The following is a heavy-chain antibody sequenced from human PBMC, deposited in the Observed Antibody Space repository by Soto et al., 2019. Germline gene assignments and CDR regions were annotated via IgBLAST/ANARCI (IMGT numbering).Heavy chain of an antibody. J-gene: IGHJ4*02. V-gene: IGHV4-34*12. Sequence: QVQLQQWGAGLLKPSETLSLTCAVYGGSFSGYYWSWVRQPPGKGLEWIGEIIHSGSTNYNPSLKSRVTMSVDTSKNQFSLKLSSVTAADTAIYYCASGAEVATIACWGQGTLVTVSS. CDR1: GGSFSGYY. CDR2: IIHSGST. D-gene: IGHD5-12*01. CDR3: ASGAEVATIAC.